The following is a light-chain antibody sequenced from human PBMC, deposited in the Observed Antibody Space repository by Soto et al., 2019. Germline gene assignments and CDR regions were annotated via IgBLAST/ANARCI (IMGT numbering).Light chain of an antibody. Sequence: DRQRAQAPCSLSACLGDRVTITCRASQNINIHLNWYQQKPGKAPKFLIHAASSLQSGVPSRFSGSGSGTDFTLTLTSLHPAHLATYCCRQSSSDPNTFSPGTRLEIK. CDR3: RQSSSDPNT. CDR1: QNINIH. V-gene: IGKV1-39*01. CDR2: AAS. J-gene: IGKJ5*01.